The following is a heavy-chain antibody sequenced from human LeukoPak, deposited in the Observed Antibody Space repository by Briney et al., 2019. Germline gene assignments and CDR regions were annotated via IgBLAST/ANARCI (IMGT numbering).Heavy chain of an antibody. CDR2: MNPNSGNT. D-gene: IGHD3-10*02. CDR3: ARYFRGDYNWFEP. Sequence: GSSGKVSCKASGYTFTSYDINWVRQATGQGLEWMGWMNPNSGNTGYAQKFQGRVTITRNTSISTAYMELSSLRSEDTAVYYCARYFRGDYNWFEPWGQGTLVTVSS. CDR1: GYTFTSYD. V-gene: IGHV1-8*03. J-gene: IGHJ5*02.